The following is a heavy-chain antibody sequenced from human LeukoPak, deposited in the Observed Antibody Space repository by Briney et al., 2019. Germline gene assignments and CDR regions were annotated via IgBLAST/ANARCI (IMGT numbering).Heavy chain of an antibody. J-gene: IGHJ4*02. V-gene: IGHV4-38-2*02. CDR2: IYHSGST. D-gene: IGHD6-13*01. CDR3: ARSIAAAGNFDY. Sequence: PSETLSLTCTVSGYSISSGYFWGWIRQPPGKGLEWIGSIYHSGSTYYNPSLKSRVTISVDTSKNQFSLKLSSVTAADTAVYYCARSIAAAGNFDYWGQGTLVTVSS. CDR1: GYSISSGYF.